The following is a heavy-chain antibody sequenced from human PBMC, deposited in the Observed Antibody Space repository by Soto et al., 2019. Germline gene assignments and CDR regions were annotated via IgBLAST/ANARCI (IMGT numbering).Heavy chain of an antibody. Sequence: AESLKISCKASGYSFTTYWIGGVCQMPGKGLEWMGIIYPGDSDTRYSPSFQGQVTISADMSISIAYLQWSSLKASDSAMFYCARKDIAGNSVDFWGQGTLVTVSS. CDR3: ARKDIAGNSVDF. CDR1: GYSFTTYW. D-gene: IGHD6-13*01. CDR2: IYPGDSDT. V-gene: IGHV5-51*01. J-gene: IGHJ4*02.